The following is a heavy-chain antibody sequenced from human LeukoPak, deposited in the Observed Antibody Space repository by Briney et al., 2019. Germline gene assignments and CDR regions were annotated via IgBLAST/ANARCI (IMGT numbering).Heavy chain of an antibody. J-gene: IGHJ4*01. Sequence: PGRSLRLSCAASGFTFSSYGMHWVRQAPGKGLEWVAVIWYDGSNKYYADSVKGRFTISRDNSKNTLYLQMNSLRAEDTAVYYCAKAVVWIAAPGTGGPFYYWGQGTLVTVSS. CDR3: AKAVVWIAAPGTGGPFYY. D-gene: IGHD6-13*01. CDR1: GFTFSSYG. CDR2: IWYDGSNK. V-gene: IGHV3-33*06.